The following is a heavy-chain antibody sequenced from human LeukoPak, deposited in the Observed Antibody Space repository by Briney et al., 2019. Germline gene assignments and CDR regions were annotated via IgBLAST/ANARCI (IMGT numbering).Heavy chain of an antibody. Sequence: GGSLRLSCAASGFTFSSYSMNRVRQAPGKGLEWVSSISTSSSYIYYADSVKGRFTISRDNAKNSLYLQMNSLRAEDTAVYYCARGSGSYYRTSNWFDPWGQGTLVTVSS. J-gene: IGHJ5*02. CDR3: ARGSGSYYRTSNWFDP. V-gene: IGHV3-21*01. D-gene: IGHD1-26*01. CDR2: ISTSSSYI. CDR1: GFTFSSYS.